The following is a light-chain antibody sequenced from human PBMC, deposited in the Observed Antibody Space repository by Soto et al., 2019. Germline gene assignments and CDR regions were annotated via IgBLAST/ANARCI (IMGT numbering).Light chain of an antibody. J-gene: IGKJ2*01. CDR1: HTISDY. CDR3: QQSRT. CDR2: GSS. Sequence: DIQMTQSPPSLSASVGDRVTITCRASHTISDYFHWSQQKPGKXPTLLIYGSSSLQTGVPPRFSGSGSGTEFTLTISSLQSEDFAIYYCQQSRTFGQGTKVEIK. V-gene: IGKV1-39*01.